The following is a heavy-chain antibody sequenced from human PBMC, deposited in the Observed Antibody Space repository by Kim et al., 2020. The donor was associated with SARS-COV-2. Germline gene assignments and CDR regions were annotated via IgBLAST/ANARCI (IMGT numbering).Heavy chain of an antibody. CDR2: IYYSGST. D-gene: IGHD5-12*01. CDR1: GGSISSYY. V-gene: IGHV4-59*01. J-gene: IGHJ2*01. Sequence: SETLSLTCTVSGGSISSYYWSWIRQPPGKGLEWIGYIYYSGSTNYNPSLKSRVTISVDTSKNQFSLKLSSVTAADTAVYYCARDPRGWLQPTAYWYFELWGRGTLVTVSS. CDR3: ARDPRGWLQPTAYWYFEL.